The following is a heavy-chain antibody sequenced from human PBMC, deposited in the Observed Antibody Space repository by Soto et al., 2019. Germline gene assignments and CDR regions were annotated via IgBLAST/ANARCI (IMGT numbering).Heavy chain of an antibody. D-gene: IGHD6-19*01. V-gene: IGHV4-4*02. CDR2: IYYSGSV. CDR1: SDSISRSHW. CDR3: ARGSSGNYY. Sequence: SETLSLTCAVSSDSISRSHWLTWVRQSPGKGLEWLGDIYYSGSVYYNPSLRSRVSISVDTSNNQFSLKLTSVTAADTAVYYCARGSSGNYYWGQGTLVTVSS. J-gene: IGHJ4*02.